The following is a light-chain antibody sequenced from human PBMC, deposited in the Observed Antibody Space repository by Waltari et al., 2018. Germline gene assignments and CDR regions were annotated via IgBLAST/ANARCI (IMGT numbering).Light chain of an antibody. V-gene: IGLV1-47*01. CDR1: SNNVGSYDL. CDR3: ATRDEGPTVV. CDR2: LTH. Sequence: QSALTQPASVSGSPGQSITISCTGTSNNVGSYDLVSWYQQLPGTAPKLLIYLTHQRPSGVPDRFSASKSGTSASLAISGLRFEDEGDCYCATRDEGPTVVFGGGTKVTVL. J-gene: IGLJ2*01.